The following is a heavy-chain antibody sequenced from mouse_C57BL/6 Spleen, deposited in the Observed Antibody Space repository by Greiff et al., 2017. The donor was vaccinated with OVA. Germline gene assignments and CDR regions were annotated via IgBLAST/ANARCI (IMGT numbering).Heavy chain of an antibody. CDR1: GYAFSSSW. J-gene: IGHJ3*01. CDR3: ARSEGSGFAY. V-gene: IGHV1-82*01. Sequence: QVQLQQSGPELVKPGASVKISCQASGYAFSSSWMNWVKQRPGTGLEWIGRIYPGDGDTNSNGKFKGKATLTADKSSSTAYMQLSSLTSEDSAVYFCARSEGSGFAYWGQGTLVTVSA. CDR2: IYPGDGDT.